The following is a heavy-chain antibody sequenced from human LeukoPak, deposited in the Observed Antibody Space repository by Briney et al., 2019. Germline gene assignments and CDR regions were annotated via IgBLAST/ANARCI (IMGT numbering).Heavy chain of an antibody. CDR3: ASLGGQLPSYNWFDP. CDR1: GGSFSGYY. J-gene: IGHJ5*02. CDR2: INHSGST. V-gene: IGHV4-34*01. Sequence: KSSETLSLTCAVYGGSFSGYYWSLIRQPPGKGLEWIGEINHSGSTNYNPSLKSRVTISVDTSKNQFSLKLSSVTAADTAVYYCASLGGQLPSYNWFDPWGQGTLVTVSS. D-gene: IGHD2-2*01.